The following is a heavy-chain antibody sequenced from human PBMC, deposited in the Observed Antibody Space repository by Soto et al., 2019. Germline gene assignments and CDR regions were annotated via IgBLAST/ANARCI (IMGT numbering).Heavy chain of an antibody. CDR1: GYTFTSYD. D-gene: IGHD3-16*01. CDR2: MNPHNGNT. J-gene: IGHJ6*02. Sequence: ASVKVSCKASGYTFTSYDINWVRQAAGQGLEWMGWMNPHNGNTGYAQKFQGRVTMTRNTSTTTAYMELSSLRFEDTAMYYCARERIIAGYYYYYGMAVWVQGTLVTVSS. V-gene: IGHV1-8*01. CDR3: ARERIIAGYYYYYGMAV.